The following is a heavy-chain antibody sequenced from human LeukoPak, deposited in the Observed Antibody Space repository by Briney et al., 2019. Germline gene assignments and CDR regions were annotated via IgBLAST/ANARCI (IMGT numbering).Heavy chain of an antibody. Sequence: GGSLRLSCAASGFTFSSMNWVRQAPGKPLEWVSSISSSSSYIYYADSVKGRFTISRDNAKNSLYLQMNSLRAEDTAVYYCARADYVWGSYRLFDYWGQGTLVTVSS. CDR3: ARADYVWGSYRLFDY. CDR2: ISSSSSYI. V-gene: IGHV3-21*01. D-gene: IGHD3-16*02. CDR1: GFTFSS. J-gene: IGHJ4*02.